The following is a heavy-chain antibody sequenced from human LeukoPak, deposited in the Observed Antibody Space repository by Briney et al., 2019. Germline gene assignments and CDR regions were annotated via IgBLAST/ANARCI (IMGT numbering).Heavy chain of an antibody. CDR3: AKGYSYRGISDY. Sequence: GGSLRLSCAASGFTFSSYWMHWVRQAPGKGLVWVSRINSDGSSTSYADSVKGRFTISRDNAKNTLYLQMNSLRAEDTAVYFCAKGYSYRGISDYWGQGTLVTVSS. V-gene: IGHV3-74*01. D-gene: IGHD5-18*01. CDR2: INSDGSST. J-gene: IGHJ4*02. CDR1: GFTFSSYW.